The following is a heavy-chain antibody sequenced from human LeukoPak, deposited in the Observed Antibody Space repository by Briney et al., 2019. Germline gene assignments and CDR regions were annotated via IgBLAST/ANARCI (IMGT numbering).Heavy chain of an antibody. Sequence: GGSLRLSCAASGFTFSSYSMNWVRQAPGKGLEWVSSISSSSYIYYADSVKGRFTISRDNAKNSLYLQMNSLRAEDTAVYYCARNTGYSYGYFDYWGQGTLVTVSS. V-gene: IGHV3-21*01. D-gene: IGHD5-18*01. CDR1: GFTFSSYS. CDR3: ARNTGYSYGYFDY. CDR2: ISSSSYI. J-gene: IGHJ4*02.